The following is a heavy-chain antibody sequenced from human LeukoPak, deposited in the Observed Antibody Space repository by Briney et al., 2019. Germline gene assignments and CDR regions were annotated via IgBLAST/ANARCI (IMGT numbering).Heavy chain of an antibody. D-gene: IGHD6-19*01. CDR1: GFTFDDYA. CDR2: ISGDGGST. Sequence: GGSLRLSCAASGFTFDDYAMHWVRQAPGKGLEWVSLISGDGGSTYYADSVKGRFTISRDNSRNSLYLQMNSLRTEGTALYYCAKSSSGWYFDYWGQGTLVTVSS. CDR3: AKSSSGWYFDY. V-gene: IGHV3-43*02. J-gene: IGHJ4*02.